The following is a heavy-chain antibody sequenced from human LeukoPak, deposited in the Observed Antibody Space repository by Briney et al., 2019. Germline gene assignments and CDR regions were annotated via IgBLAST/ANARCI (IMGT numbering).Heavy chain of an antibody. D-gene: IGHD1-26*01. CDR3: ARGDRRPSGSYYY. J-gene: IGHJ4*02. CDR1: GGSFSGYY. Sequence: PSETLSLTCAVYGGSFSGYYWSWIRQPPGKGLEWIGEINHSGSTNYNPSLKSRVTISVDTSKNQFSLKLSSVTAADTAVYYCARGDRRPSGSYYYWGQGTLVTVSS. V-gene: IGHV4-34*01. CDR2: INHSGST.